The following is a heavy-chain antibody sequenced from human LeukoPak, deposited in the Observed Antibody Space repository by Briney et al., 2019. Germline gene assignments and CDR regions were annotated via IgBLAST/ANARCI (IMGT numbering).Heavy chain of an antibody. D-gene: IGHD2-2*01. CDR3: ATAGQLLGSLSWFDP. CDR2: FDPEDGET. J-gene: IGHJ5*02. CDR1: GYTLTELS. V-gene: IGHV1-24*01. Sequence: ASVKVSCKVSGYTLTELSTHWVRQAPGKGLEWMGGFDPEDGETVYAQKLQGRVTMTEDTSTDTAYMELSSLRSEDTAVYYCATAGQLLGSLSWFDPWGQGTLVTVSS.